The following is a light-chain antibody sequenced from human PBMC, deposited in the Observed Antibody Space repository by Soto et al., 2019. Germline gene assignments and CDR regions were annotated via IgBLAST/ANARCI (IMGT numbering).Light chain of an antibody. CDR3: QQYGSSPLT. CDR1: QRVRSSS. Sequence: EIVLTQSPGTLSLSPGERATLSCRASQRVRSSSLAWYQQKPGQAPRLLIYGAYSRATGTQDRFSGSGSGTDFTLTISRLEPEDFAVYYCQQYGSSPLTFGGGTKVEIK. CDR2: GAY. J-gene: IGKJ4*01. V-gene: IGKV3-20*01.